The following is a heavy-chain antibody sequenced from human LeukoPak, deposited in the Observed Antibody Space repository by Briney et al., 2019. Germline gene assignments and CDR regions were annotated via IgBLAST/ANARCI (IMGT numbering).Heavy chain of an antibody. D-gene: IGHD2-8*01. CDR1: GGSVSSSSYY. V-gene: IGHV4-39*07. CDR3: VRGGVSDFDI. Sequence: PSETLSLTCTVSGGSVSSSSYYWGWIRQPPGKGLEWIGSIYYSGSTYYNPSPKSRVTISVDTSKNQFSLKLSSVTAADTAVYYCVRGGVSDFDIWGQGTMVTVSS. J-gene: IGHJ3*02. CDR2: IYYSGST.